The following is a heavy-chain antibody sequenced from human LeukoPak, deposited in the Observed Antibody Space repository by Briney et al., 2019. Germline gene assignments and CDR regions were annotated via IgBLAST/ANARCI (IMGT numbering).Heavy chain of an antibody. J-gene: IGHJ4*02. D-gene: IGHD6-13*01. CDR3: ARRGTSSSWAHFDY. CDR1: GFTFSRHW. CDR2: ISGRTGGT. V-gene: IGHV3-23*01. Sequence: GGSLRLSCAASGFTFSRHWMSWVRQAPGKGLEWVSAISGRTGGTYYADSVKGRFTISRDNSKSTLYLQMDSLRAEDTAVYYCARRGTSSSWAHFDYWGQGTLVTVSS.